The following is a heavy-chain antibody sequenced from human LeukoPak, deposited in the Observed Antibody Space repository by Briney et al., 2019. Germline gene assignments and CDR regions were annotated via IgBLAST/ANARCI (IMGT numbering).Heavy chain of an antibody. CDR1: GFTVSTNY. CDR2: IYNGDDT. Sequence: GGSLRLSCAASGFTVSTNYMSWVRQAPGKGLEWVSVIYNGDDTYYADSVKGRFTISRDNSKNTLFLQMNSLRAEDTAVYYCARDLRATVTTNGWGFDLWGRGTLVTVSS. V-gene: IGHV3-53*01. J-gene: IGHJ2*01. CDR3: ARDLRATVTTNGWGFDL. D-gene: IGHD4-17*01.